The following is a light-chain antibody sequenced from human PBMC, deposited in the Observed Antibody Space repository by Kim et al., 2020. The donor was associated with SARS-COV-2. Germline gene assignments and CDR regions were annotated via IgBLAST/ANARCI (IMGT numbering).Light chain of an antibody. J-gene: IGLJ1*01. CDR2: INSDGSH. Sequence: SVKLTCTLTSGHSSYVIAWHQQQPEKGPRYLMKINSDGSHSKGDGIPDRFSGSSSGAERYLTISSLQSEDEADYYCQTWGTGLGVFGTGTKVTVL. CDR1: SGHSSYV. CDR3: QTWGTGLGV. V-gene: IGLV4-69*01.